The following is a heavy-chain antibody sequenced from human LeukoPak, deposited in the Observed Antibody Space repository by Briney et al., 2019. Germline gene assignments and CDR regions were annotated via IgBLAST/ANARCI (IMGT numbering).Heavy chain of an antibody. Sequence: GGSLRLSCAASGFTFSSYSMNWVRQAPGKGLEWVSSISSSSSNIYYADSVKGRFTISRDNAKNSLYLQMNSLRAEDTAVYYCARGDCSSTSCYPHYFDYWGQGTLVTVSS. CDR2: ISSSSSNI. J-gene: IGHJ4*02. CDR1: GFTFSSYS. D-gene: IGHD2-2*01. CDR3: ARGDCSSTSCYPHYFDY. V-gene: IGHV3-21*01.